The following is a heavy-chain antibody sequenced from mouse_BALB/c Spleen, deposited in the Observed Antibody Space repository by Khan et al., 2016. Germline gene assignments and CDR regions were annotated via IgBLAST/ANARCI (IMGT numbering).Heavy chain of an antibody. CDR2: ILPGSGST. CDR1: GYTFSSYW. V-gene: IGHV1-9*01. Sequence: QVQLKQSGAELMKPGASVKISCKATGYTFSSYWIEWVKQRPGHGLEWIGEILPGSGSTNYNEKFRGKATFTADTSSNTAYLQLRSLTSEDSAVYYCARTDRLGYFDYWGQGTTLTVSS. J-gene: IGHJ2*01. CDR3: ARTDRLGYFDY. D-gene: IGHD4-1*01.